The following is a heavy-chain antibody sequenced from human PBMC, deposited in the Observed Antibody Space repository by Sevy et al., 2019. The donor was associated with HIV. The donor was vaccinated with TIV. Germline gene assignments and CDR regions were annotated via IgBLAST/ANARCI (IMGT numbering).Heavy chain of an antibody. CDR1: GGSISSYY. V-gene: IGHV4-59*01. CDR3: ARDFRSSSGWSLFDY. CDR2: IYYSGST. Sequence: SETLSLTCTVSGGSISSYYWSWIRQPPGKGLECIGYIYYSGSTNYNPSLKSRVTISVDTSKNQFSLKLSSVTAADTAVYYCARDFRSSSGWSLFDYWGQGTLVTVSS. J-gene: IGHJ4*02. D-gene: IGHD6-19*01.